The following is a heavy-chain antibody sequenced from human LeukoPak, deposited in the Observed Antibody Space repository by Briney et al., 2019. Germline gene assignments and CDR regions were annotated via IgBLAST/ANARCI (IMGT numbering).Heavy chain of an antibody. CDR3: ARERSSGYLDY. Sequence: PGGSLRLSCAASGFTFSSYWMSWVRQAPGKGLEWVANIKQDGSEKYYVGSVKGRFTISRDNAKNSLYLQMNSLRAEDTAVYYCARERSSGYLDYWGQGTLVTVSS. V-gene: IGHV3-7*01. CDR2: IKQDGSEK. J-gene: IGHJ4*02. D-gene: IGHD3-22*01. CDR1: GFTFSSYW.